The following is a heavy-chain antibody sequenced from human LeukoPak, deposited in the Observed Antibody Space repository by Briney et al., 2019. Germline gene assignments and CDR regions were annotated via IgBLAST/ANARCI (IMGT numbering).Heavy chain of an antibody. Sequence: GESLKISCKGSGYSFTSYWIGWVRQMPGKVLEWIGIIYPGDSDTRDRPSFHGQATISAEKSISTAYLQWSSLKASDTAMYYCARALYYYGSGSFDYWGQARLVTVSS. CDR2: IYPGDSDT. CDR3: ARALYYYGSGSFDY. J-gene: IGHJ4*02. D-gene: IGHD3-10*01. V-gene: IGHV5-51*01. CDR1: GYSFTSYW.